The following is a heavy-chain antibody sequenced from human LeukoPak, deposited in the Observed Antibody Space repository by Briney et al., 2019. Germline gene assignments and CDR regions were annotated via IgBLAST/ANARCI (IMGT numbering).Heavy chain of an antibody. CDR3: ARQYDSYFYYYLDL. Sequence: PGGSLRLSCVASKFSFSNYWMSWVRQAPGKGLEWVSAISGSGGSTYYADSVKGRFTISRDNSKNTLYLQMNSLRAEDTAVYYCARQYDSYFYYYLDLWGTGTTVTVSS. CDR1: KFSFSNYW. CDR2: ISGSGGST. J-gene: IGHJ6*03. V-gene: IGHV3-23*01. D-gene: IGHD4-11*01.